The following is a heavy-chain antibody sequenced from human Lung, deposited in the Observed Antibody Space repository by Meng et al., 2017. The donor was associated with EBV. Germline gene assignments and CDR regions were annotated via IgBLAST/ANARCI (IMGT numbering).Heavy chain of an antibody. Sequence: QLQLQESGSGLGKPSQTLSLTCAVSGGSISSGGYSWSWIRQPPGKGLEWIGYIYHSGSTYYNPSLKSRVTISMDTSKNQFSLKLSSVTAADTAVYYCARVEVGITSGDYWGQGTLVTVSS. CDR3: ARVEVGITSGDY. CDR2: IYHSGST. J-gene: IGHJ4*02. D-gene: IGHD1-26*01. CDR1: GGSISSGGYS. V-gene: IGHV4-30-2*01.